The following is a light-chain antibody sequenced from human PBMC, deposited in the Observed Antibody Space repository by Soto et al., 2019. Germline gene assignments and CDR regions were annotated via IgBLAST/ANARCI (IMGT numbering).Light chain of an antibody. CDR1: QSVSSSY. J-gene: IGKJ2*01. CDR3: QQYGSSPVT. Sequence: EIVLTQSPGTLSLSPGERATLSCRASQSVSSSYSAWYQQKPGQAPRLLIYGASSRATGIPDRFSGSGSGTDFTLTISRLEPEDFAVYYCQQYGSSPVTFGQGTKLEIK. V-gene: IGKV3-20*01. CDR2: GAS.